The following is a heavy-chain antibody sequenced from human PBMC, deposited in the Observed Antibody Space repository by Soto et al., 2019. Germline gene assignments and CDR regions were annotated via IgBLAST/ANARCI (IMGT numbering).Heavy chain of an antibody. CDR2: ISSSGSTI. V-gene: IGHV3-48*03. Sequence: LRLSCAASGFTFSSYEMNWVRQAPGKGLEWVSYISSSGSTIYYADSVKGRFTISRDNAKNTLYLQMNSLRAEDTAVYYCARESPVVPAAMDVWGQGATVTVSS. D-gene: IGHD2-2*01. J-gene: IGHJ6*02. CDR3: ARESPVVPAAMDV. CDR1: GFTFSSYE.